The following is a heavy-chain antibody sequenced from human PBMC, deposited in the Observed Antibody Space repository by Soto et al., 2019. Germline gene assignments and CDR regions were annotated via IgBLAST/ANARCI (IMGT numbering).Heavy chain of an antibody. CDR3: VRGPSHGAFDI. J-gene: IGHJ3*02. CDR1: GFTFSSYA. Sequence: GGSLRLSCAASGFTFSSYAMHWVRQAPGKGLEWVAVISYDGNNKYYADSVKGRFTISRDNARNTVYLQVNSLRPEDTAVYHCVRGPSHGAFDIWGQGTLVTVSS. V-gene: IGHV3-30-3*01. CDR2: ISYDGNNK.